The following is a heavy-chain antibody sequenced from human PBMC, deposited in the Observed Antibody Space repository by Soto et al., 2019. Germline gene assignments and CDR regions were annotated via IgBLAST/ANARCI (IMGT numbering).Heavy chain of an antibody. Sequence: GESLKISCKGSGFIFTSDWIGWVRQMPGKGLEWMGIIYPGDSDTRYSPSFQGQVTISADKSISTAYLQWSSLKASDTAMYYCARHSVPAALDAFDIWGQGTRVTVPS. CDR2: IYPGDSDT. V-gene: IGHV5-51*01. CDR1: GFIFTSDW. CDR3: ARHSVPAALDAFDI. J-gene: IGHJ3*02. D-gene: IGHD2-2*01.